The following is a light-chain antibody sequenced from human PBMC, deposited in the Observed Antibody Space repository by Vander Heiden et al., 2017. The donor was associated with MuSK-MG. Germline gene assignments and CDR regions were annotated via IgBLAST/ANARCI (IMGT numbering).Light chain of an antibody. CDR2: GKN. CDR3: NSRDSSGNNLVV. CDR1: SLRSYY. V-gene: IGLV3-19*01. J-gene: IGLJ2*01. Sequence: SSELTQDPAVSVALGQTVRITCQGDSLRSYYASWYQQKPGQAPVLVIYGKNNRHSGIPDRFSGSSSGNTASLTITGAQAEDEADYYCNSRDSSGNNLVVFGGGTKRTVL.